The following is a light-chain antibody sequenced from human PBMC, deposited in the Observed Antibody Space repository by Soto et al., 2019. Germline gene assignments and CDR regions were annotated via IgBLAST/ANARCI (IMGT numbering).Light chain of an antibody. CDR3: QHYNYWPYT. J-gene: IGKJ2*01. CDR2: DAS. CDR1: QTIDNT. Sequence: DIVMTQSPATLSLSPGERATLSCRASQTIDNTLAWYQRKPGQAPRLLIYDASTRATGVPARFSGSGSGTDSTLTISSLQSEDFAVYYCQHYNYWPYTFGQGTK. V-gene: IGKV3-15*01.